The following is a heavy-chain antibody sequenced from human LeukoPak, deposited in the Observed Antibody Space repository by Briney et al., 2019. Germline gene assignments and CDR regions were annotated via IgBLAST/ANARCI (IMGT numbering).Heavy chain of an antibody. CDR2: INHSGST. D-gene: IGHD3-3*01. J-gene: IGHJ3*02. CDR1: GVSFSGYY. Sequence: SETLSLTCAVYGVSFSGYYWSWIRQPPGKGLEWIGEINHSGSTNYNPSLKSRVTISVDTSKNQFSLKLSSVTAADTAVYYCARDFRGSVDAFDIWGQGTMVAVSS. V-gene: IGHV4-34*01. CDR3: ARDFRGSVDAFDI.